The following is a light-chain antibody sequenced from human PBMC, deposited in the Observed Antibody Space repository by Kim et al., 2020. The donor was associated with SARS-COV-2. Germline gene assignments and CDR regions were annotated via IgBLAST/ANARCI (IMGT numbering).Light chain of an antibody. V-gene: IGKV1-27*01. Sequence: DIQMTQSPSSLSASVGDRVTITCRASQGISNSLAWYQQKPGKVPKLLIFGASALQSGVSSRFSGSGSGTDFTLTITSLQPEDVAVYHRQQCKRAPCTFGHWTKVDIQ. CDR2: GAS. CDR1: QGISNS. CDR3: QQCKRAPCT. J-gene: IGKJ1*01.